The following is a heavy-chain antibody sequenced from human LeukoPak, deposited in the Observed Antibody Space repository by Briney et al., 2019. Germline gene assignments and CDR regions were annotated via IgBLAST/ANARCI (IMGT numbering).Heavy chain of an antibody. CDR1: GYTFTGYS. CDR2: INPKSGGT. V-gene: IGHV1-2*02. CDR3: ARNLWFGESSDAFDM. D-gene: IGHD3-10*01. Sequence: ASVKVSCKASGYTFTGYSMHWVRQAPGQGLEWMGWINPKSGGTNYAHQGRVTMTRDTSISTAYMEMSRLRSDDTAVYYCARNLWFGESSDAFDMWGQGTMVTVSS. J-gene: IGHJ3*02.